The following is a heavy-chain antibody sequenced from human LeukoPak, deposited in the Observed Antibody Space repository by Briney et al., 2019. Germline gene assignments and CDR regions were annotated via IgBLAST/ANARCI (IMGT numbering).Heavy chain of an antibody. D-gene: IGHD5-12*01. CDR1: GFTFSDYY. CDR2: ISSSGYSI. V-gene: IGHV3-11*01. Sequence: PGGSLRLSCAASGFTFSDYYMSWIRQAPGKGLEWVSYISSSGYSIYYADSVKGRFTISRDNARNSLYLQMNSLRAEDTAVYYCAREPRSVVATTQSYYYYMDVWGKGTTVTVSS. CDR3: AREPRSVVATTQSYYYYMDV. J-gene: IGHJ6*03.